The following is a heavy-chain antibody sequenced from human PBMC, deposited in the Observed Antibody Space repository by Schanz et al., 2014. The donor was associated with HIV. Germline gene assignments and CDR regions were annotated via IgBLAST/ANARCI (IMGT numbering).Heavy chain of an antibody. V-gene: IGHV1-18*01. CDR3: ARDGTELGYNWFDP. CDR1: GGTFRSFA. CDR2: ISAYNGNT. J-gene: IGHJ5*02. D-gene: IGHD7-27*01. Sequence: QVQLVQSGTEVKKPGSSVKVSCKPSGGTFRSFAISWVRQAPGQGLEWMGWISAYNGNTKYAQKLQGRLTMTTDTSTSTAYMELRSLRSDDTAVYYCARDGTELGYNWFDPWGQGTLVTVSS.